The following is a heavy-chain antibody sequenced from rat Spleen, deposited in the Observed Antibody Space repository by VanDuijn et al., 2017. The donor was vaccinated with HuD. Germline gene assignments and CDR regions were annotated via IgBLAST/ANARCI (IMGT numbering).Heavy chain of an antibody. D-gene: IGHD1-9*01. CDR2: ISYDGSST. CDR3: TRGTYYRH. CDR1: GFTFSDYN. V-gene: IGHV5-7*01. Sequence: EVQLVESGGGLVQPGRSLKLSCAASGFTFSDYNMAWVRQAPKKGLEWVATISYDGSSTYYRDSVKGRFIISRDIANSTLYLRMNSLRSEDTATYYCTRGTYYRHWGQGVMVTVSS. J-gene: IGHJ2*01.